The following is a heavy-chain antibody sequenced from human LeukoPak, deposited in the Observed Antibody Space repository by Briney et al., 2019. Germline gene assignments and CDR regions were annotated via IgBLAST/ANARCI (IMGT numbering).Heavy chain of an antibody. V-gene: IGHV1-2*06. Sequence: GASVKVSCKASGYTFTGYYMHWVRQAPGQGLEGMGRINPNSGGTNYAQKFQGRVTMTRDTSISTAYMELSRLRSDDTAVYYCASVAGSSSPRPIDYWGQGTLVTVSS. CDR2: INPNSGGT. J-gene: IGHJ4*02. CDR3: ASVAGSSSPRPIDY. D-gene: IGHD6-6*01. CDR1: GYTFTGYY.